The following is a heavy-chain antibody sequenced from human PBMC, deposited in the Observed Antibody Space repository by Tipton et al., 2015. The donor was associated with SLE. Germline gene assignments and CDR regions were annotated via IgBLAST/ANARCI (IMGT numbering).Heavy chain of an antibody. CDR1: GGSISSGSYY. J-gene: IGHJ4*02. CDR3: AREYYDSGPFHY. D-gene: IGHD3-22*01. CDR2: IYTSGGT. V-gene: IGHV4-61*02. Sequence: TLSLTCTVSGGSISSGSYYWSWIRQPAGKGLEWIGRIYTSGGTNYNPSLKSRVTISVDTSKNQFSLKLSSVTAADTAVYYCAREYYDSGPFHYWGQGTLVTVSS.